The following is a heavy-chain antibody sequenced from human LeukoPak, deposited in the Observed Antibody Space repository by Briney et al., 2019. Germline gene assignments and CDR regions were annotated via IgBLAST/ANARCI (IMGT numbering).Heavy chain of an antibody. Sequence: PGGSMRLSCAASGFTFSSYGMHWVRQAPGKGLERVAYISYDGIYKNYTDSVKGRFTIARDNSKTTLYLQMSSLRPEDSAVYFCAKDRSTGWYAGFDFWGQGTLVTVSS. CDR2: ISYDGIYK. V-gene: IGHV3-30*18. CDR1: GFTFSSYG. J-gene: IGHJ5*01. D-gene: IGHD6-19*01. CDR3: AKDRSTGWYAGFDF.